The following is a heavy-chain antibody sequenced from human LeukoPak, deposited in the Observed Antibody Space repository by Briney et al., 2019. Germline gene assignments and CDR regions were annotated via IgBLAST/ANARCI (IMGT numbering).Heavy chain of an antibody. Sequence: PGGSLRLSCAASGFTFSSYWMSWVRQAPGKGLEWVANIKQDGSEKYYVDSVKGRFTISRDNAKNSLYLQMNSLRAEDTAVYYCAREGNSSSWAFDYWGQGTLVTVSS. J-gene: IGHJ4*02. CDR3: AREGNSSSWAFDY. D-gene: IGHD6-13*01. V-gene: IGHV3-7*01. CDR1: GFTFSSYW. CDR2: IKQDGSEK.